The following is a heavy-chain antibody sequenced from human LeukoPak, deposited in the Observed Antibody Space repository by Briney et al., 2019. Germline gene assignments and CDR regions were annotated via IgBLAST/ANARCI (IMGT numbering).Heavy chain of an antibody. CDR1: GYTFTNSY. CDR2: INPSGGST. D-gene: IGHD2-15*01. J-gene: IGHJ5*02. V-gene: IGHV1-46*01. Sequence: WASVKVSCKASGYTFTNSYIHWVRQAPGQVLEWMGIINPSGGSTSYAQKFQGRVTMTRDTSTSTVYMELSSLRSEDTAVYYCARDSSSGGSCYSCGFNWFDPWGQGTLVTVSS. CDR3: ARDSSSGGSCYSCGFNWFDP.